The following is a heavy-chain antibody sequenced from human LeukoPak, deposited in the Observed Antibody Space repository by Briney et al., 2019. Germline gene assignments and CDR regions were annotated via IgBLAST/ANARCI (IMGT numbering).Heavy chain of an antibody. D-gene: IGHD3-3*01. J-gene: IGHJ6*02. CDR2: ISGSGGST. V-gene: IGHV3-23*01. CDR1: GFTFSSYA. Sequence: PGGSLRFSCAASGFTFSSYAMSWVRQTPGHGLEWVSAISGSGGSTYYADSVKGRFTSRDNSKNTLFLQMNSLRVEDTAPYYCAKSVAIYFYYGLDVWGQGTTVTVSS. CDR3: AKSVAIYFYYGLDV.